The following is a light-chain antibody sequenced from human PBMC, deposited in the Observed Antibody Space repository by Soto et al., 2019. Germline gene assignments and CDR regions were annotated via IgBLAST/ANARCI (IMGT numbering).Light chain of an antibody. V-gene: IGKV1-5*01. CDR2: DAS. J-gene: IGKJ1*01. CDR1: QSISSW. Sequence: DIQLTQSPSTLSATAGDRGTITCRASQSISSWLAWYQHKPGKAPKLLIYDASNLDSGVPSRLSGSGSGTEFSLTISNLQPDDSATYYCQQYENYWTFGQGTKVDIK. CDR3: QQYENYWT.